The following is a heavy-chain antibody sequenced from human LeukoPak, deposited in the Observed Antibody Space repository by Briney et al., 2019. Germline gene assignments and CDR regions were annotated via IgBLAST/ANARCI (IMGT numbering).Heavy chain of an antibody. CDR1: GFTFSSYG. J-gene: IGHJ5*02. CDR3: AKLDHTASNWFDP. V-gene: IGHV3-30*18. CDR2: ISFDGSKN. D-gene: IGHD4-17*01. Sequence: PGGSLRLSCAASGFTFSSYGMHWVRQAPGKGLEWVAVISFDGSKNYYEDSVKGRFTISRDNSKNTLYLQMNSLRAEDTAVYYCAKLDHTASNWFDPWGQGTLVTVSS.